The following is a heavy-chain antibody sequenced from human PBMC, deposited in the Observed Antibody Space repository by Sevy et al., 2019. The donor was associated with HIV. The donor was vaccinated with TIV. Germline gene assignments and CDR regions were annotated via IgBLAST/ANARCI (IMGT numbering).Heavy chain of an antibody. CDR1: GYTFTSYR. J-gene: IGHJ4*02. D-gene: IGHD2-15*01. Sequence: ASVKVSCKASGYTFTSYRVSWVRQAPGQGLEWMGWISAHNGDTHYAQKFQGRVTMTTDTPTSTAYMDPRSLRSDDTAVYYCARAYCSGGSCYPLAYWGQGTLVTVS. CDR3: ARAYCSGGSCYPLAY. V-gene: IGHV1-18*01. CDR2: ISAHNGDT.